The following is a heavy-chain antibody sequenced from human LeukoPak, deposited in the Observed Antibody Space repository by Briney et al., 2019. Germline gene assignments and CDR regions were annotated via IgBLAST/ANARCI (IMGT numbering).Heavy chain of an antibody. V-gene: IGHV3-7*05. CDR1: GFTFSNFW. CDR2: IKEDGSDK. J-gene: IGHJ4*02. D-gene: IGHD5-12*01. CDR3: ARDIGYHTFDY. Sequence: GGSLRLSCAASGFTFSNFWMAWVRQAPGKGLEWVAHIKEDGSDKKYVDSVKGRFTISRDNPKNSLYLQMNSLRAEDTAVYYCARDIGYHTFDYWGQGGPATVSS.